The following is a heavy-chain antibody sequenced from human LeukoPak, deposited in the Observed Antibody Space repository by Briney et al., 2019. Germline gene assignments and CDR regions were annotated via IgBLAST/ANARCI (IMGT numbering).Heavy chain of an antibody. CDR1: GGSINSNNYY. CDR2: IYSSGSA. CDR3: QSRYLEWLLEY. D-gene: IGHD3-3*01. Sequence: SETLSLTCTVSGGSINSNNYYWGWIRQPPGTGLEWIGSIYSSGSAYYNPSLKSRVTISVDTSKNQFSLRLSSVTAADTAVYYCQSRYLEWLLEYWGQGTLVTVSS. V-gene: IGHV4-39*01. J-gene: IGHJ4*02.